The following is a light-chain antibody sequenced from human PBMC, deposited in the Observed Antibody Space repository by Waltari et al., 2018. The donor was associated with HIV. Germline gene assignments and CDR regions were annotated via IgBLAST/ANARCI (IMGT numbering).Light chain of an antibody. V-gene: IGLV5-45*01. CDR3: MIWHSDTVI. Sequence: QAVLTQPPSLSASPGASASLPCTLRSGINVGAYWIYWYQQQPGSPPQFLLRYKSDSDKYQGSGVPSRFSGSKDASVNAGILFISGLQSEDEADYYCMIWHSDTVIIGGGTKLTVL. J-gene: IGLJ2*01. CDR1: SGINVGAYW. CDR2: YKSDSDK.